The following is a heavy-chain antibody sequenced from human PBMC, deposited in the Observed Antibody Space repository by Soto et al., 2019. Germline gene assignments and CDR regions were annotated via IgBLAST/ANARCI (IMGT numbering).Heavy chain of an antibody. CDR3: ARDRGYSGYGPPDY. V-gene: IGHV1-69*10. CDR2: IIPILGIA. CDR1: GGTFSSYT. D-gene: IGHD5-12*01. J-gene: IGHJ4*02. Sequence: VKVSCKASGGTFSSYTISWVRQAPGQGLEWMGRIIPILGIANYAQKFQGRVTITADKSTSTAYMELSSLRSEDTAVYYCARDRGYSGYGPPDYWGQGTLVTVSS.